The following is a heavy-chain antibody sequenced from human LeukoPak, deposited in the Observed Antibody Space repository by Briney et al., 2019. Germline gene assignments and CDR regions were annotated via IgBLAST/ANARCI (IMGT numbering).Heavy chain of an antibody. V-gene: IGHV1-2*02. CDR1: GYTFTGYY. CDR2: INPNSGGT. CDR3: ARGGVYYYILTGYPNYYYYGMDV. Sequence: ASVTVSFKASGYTFTGYYMHWVRQAPGQGLEWMGWINPNSGGTNYAQKFQGRVTMIRDTSISTAYMELSRRRFDDTAVYYCARGGVYYYILTGYPNYYYYGMDVWGQGTTVTVSS. D-gene: IGHD3-9*01. J-gene: IGHJ6*02.